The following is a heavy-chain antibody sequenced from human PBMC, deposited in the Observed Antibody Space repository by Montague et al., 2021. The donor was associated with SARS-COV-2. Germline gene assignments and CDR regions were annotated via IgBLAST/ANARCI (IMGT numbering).Heavy chain of an antibody. D-gene: IGHD3-22*01. V-gene: IGHV4-39*01. CDR1: GGSISSSSYY. CDR2: IYYSGST. J-gene: IGHJ3*02. CDR3: ARFPTSYYYDSKAAPATPDAFDI. Sequence: SETLSLTCTVSGGSISSSSYYWGWIRQPPGKGLEWIGSIYYSGSTYYNPSLKSRVTISVDTSKNQFSLKLSSVTAADTAVYYCARFPTSYYYDSKAAPATPDAFDIWAKGTMATASS.